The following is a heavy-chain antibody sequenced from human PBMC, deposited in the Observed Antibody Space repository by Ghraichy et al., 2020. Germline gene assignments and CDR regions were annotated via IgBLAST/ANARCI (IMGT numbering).Heavy chain of an antibody. J-gene: IGHJ4*02. CDR2: IKQDGSTK. D-gene: IGHD3-22*01. Sequence: GSLRLSCAASGLTLSNFWMTWVRQAPGKGLEWVANIKQDGSTKHYVDSVKGRFTISRDNAKNSVYLQMDSLRAEDSAVYYCATDKTYQKNKLYYDRFDHWGQGTLVTVSS. V-gene: IGHV3-7*01. CDR1: GLTLSNFW. CDR3: ATDKTYQKNKLYYDRFDH.